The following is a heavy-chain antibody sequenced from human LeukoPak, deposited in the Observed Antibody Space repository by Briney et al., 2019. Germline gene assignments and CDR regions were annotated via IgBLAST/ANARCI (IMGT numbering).Heavy chain of an antibody. CDR3: PXGPXXXVRGVXLGPPPXXX. CDR2: ISSSSSTI. D-gene: IGHD3-10*01. V-gene: IGHV3-48*02. J-gene: IGHJ4*02. CDR1: GFTFSSYS. Sequence: GGSLRLSCAASGFTFSSYSMNWVRQAPGKGLEWVSYISSSSSTIYYADSVKGRLTISRDNAKNSLYLQMKSLRDEDTAVYYCPXGPXXXVRGVXLGPPPXXXWGQGXLXTVX.